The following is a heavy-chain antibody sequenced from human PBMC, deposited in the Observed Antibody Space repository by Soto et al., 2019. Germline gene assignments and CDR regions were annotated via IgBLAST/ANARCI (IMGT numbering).Heavy chain of an antibody. CDR3: ATAVM. CDR2: IRKDGSEN. J-gene: IGHJ4*02. V-gene: IGHV3-7*05. Sequence: EVQLVESGGGLVQPGGSLRLSGAASGFTVGNFWMSWVRQAPGKGLELVAAIRKDGSENNYVDSVSGRFTISRAHAKTSLSLQMNILRADNTAVNSCATAVMWGPGELVSVPS. CDR1: GFTVGNFW.